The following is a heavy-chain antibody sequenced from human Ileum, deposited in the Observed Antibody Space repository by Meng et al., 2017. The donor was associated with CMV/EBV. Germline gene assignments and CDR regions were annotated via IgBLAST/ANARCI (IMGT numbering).Heavy chain of an antibody. CDR1: GFTFSGYG. D-gene: IGHD6-13*01. CDR2: IRDSGANT. CDR3: TRALGLGAVMPNYDAFDV. V-gene: IGHV3-23*01. Sequence: GGSLRLSCAASGFTFSGYGMSWVRQAPGKGLEWVSAIRDSGANTYYAGSVTGRLTISRDNSHNTLHLQMHSLRAEDTAVYYCTRALGLGAVMPNYDAFDVWGQGTEVTVSS. J-gene: IGHJ3*01.